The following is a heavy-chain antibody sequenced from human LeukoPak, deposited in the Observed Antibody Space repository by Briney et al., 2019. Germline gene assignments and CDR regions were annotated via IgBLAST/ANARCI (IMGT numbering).Heavy chain of an antibody. CDR2: INPHSGGT. J-gene: IGHJ4*02. CDR1: GDTFTGYY. Sequence: ASVKVSCKASGDTFTGYYIHLVSQAPGQRLEWMGWINPHSGGTNYAQKFQGGVTMTRDKSITTAYMEMSSLRSDDTAVYYCARDVGEYCSSTNCYASHYWGQETLVTVSS. CDR3: ARDVGEYCSSTNCYASHY. V-gene: IGHV1-2*02. D-gene: IGHD2-2*01.